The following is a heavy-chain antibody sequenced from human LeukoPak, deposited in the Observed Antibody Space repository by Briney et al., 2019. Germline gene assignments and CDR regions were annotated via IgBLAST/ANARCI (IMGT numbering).Heavy chain of an antibody. CDR3: ASGEFRHGLQVDY. V-gene: IGHV3-23*01. CDR2: ISGSGGST. Sequence: GGSLRLSCAASGFTFSINAMAWVRQAPGKGLEWVSAISGSGGSTFYADSVKGRFTISRDNSENTVYLQMNSLTVEDTAVYYCASGEFRHGLQVDYWGQGTLVAVSS. J-gene: IGHJ4*02. D-gene: IGHD3/OR15-3a*01. CDR1: GFTFSINA.